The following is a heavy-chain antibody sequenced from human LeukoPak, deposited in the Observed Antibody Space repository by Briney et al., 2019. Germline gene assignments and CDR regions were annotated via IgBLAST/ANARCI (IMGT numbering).Heavy chain of an antibody. V-gene: IGHV4-4*07. CDR1: GASIGSSY. CDR2: IHTSGST. CDR3: ARAVRRWLQSYYGMDV. Sequence: SETLSLTCTVSGASIGSSYWSWIRQPAGKGLEWIGRIHTSGSTYYNPSLRGRVTMSIDTSKSQFSLNLSSVTAADTAVYFCARAVRRWLQSYYGMDVWGQGTTVTVSS. J-gene: IGHJ6*02. D-gene: IGHD5-24*01.